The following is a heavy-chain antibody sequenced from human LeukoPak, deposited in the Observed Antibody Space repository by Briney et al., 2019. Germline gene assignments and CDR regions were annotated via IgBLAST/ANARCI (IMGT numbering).Heavy chain of an antibody. Sequence: SETLSLTCAVSGDSVTSSNWWSWVRQPPGKGLEWIGEIYHSGSTNYNPSLKSRVTISVDKSKNQFSLKLSSVTAADTAVYYCARVPRIAVASGQSPRIFDYWGQGTLVTVSS. CDR3: ARVPRIAVASGQSPRIFDY. CDR2: IYHSGST. CDR1: GDSVTSSNW. J-gene: IGHJ4*02. V-gene: IGHV4-4*02. D-gene: IGHD6-19*01.